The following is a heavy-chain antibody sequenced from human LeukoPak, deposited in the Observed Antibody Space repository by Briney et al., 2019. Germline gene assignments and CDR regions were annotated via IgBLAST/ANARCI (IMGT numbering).Heavy chain of an antibody. J-gene: IGHJ4*02. Sequence: GGSLRLSCAASGFTFDDYAMHWVRQAPGKGLEWVSGISWTSDSRGYADSVKGRFTISRDNAKHSLYLQMNSPRAEDTALYYCAKGESYVDTACFDYWGQGTLVTVSS. V-gene: IGHV3-9*01. CDR3: AKGESYVDTACFDY. D-gene: IGHD5-18*01. CDR2: ISWTSDSR. CDR1: GFTFDDYA.